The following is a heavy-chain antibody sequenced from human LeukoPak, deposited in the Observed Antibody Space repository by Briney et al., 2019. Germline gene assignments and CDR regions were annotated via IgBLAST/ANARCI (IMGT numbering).Heavy chain of an antibody. CDR1: GFTFNNYA. Sequence: GGSLRLSCAASGFTFNNYAMNWVRQAPGKGLEWVSSISGSGGNTYYADSVKGRFTISRDNSKNTLYLQMNCLRAEDTAVYYCAKPARTDAFDIWGQGTMITVSS. D-gene: IGHD1-14*01. CDR2: ISGSGGNT. CDR3: AKPARTDAFDI. J-gene: IGHJ3*02. V-gene: IGHV3-23*01.